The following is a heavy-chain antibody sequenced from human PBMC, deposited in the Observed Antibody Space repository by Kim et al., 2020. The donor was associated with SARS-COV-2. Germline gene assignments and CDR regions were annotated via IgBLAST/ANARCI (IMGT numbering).Heavy chain of an antibody. CDR2: VKSKTDGGTS. Sequence: GGSLRLSCAASGFTFTNAWMSWVRQAPGKGLEWVGRVKSKTDGGTSDYADSVKGRFTISRDNATNPLYLQMNSLSDEDTAVYYCASLSTGYVWDKFDYWGQGTLVTVSS. V-gene: IGHV3-15*05. CDR1: GFTFTNAW. J-gene: IGHJ4*02. CDR3: ASLSTGYVWDKFDY. D-gene: IGHD3-16*01.